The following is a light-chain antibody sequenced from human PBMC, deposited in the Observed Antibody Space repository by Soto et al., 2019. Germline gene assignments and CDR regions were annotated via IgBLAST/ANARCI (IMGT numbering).Light chain of an antibody. CDR1: QSFSSSN. CDR2: SAS. Sequence: EVVLTQSPGTLSLSPGERATLSCRASQSFSSSNLAWYQHKPGQPPKLIVYSASRRATGIPDRFSGSGSETDFTLTISRLEPEDFALYYCQQYGGSPPVTFGGGTKVDIK. CDR3: QQYGGSPPVT. V-gene: IGKV3-20*01. J-gene: IGKJ4*01.